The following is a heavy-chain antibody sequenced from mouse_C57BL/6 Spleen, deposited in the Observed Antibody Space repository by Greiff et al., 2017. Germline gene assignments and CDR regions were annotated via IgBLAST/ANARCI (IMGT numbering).Heavy chain of an antibody. V-gene: IGHV2-2*01. CDR1: GFSLTSYG. CDR2: IWSGGST. D-gene: IGHD3-2*02. CDR3: ARNLGSAWFAY. Sequence: QVQLKQSGPGLVQPSPSLSITCTVSGFSLTSYGVHWVRQSPGKGLEWLGVIWSGGSTDYNAAFISRLSISKDNSKSQVFFKMNSLQADDTAIYYCARNLGSAWFAYWGQGTLVTVSA. J-gene: IGHJ3*01.